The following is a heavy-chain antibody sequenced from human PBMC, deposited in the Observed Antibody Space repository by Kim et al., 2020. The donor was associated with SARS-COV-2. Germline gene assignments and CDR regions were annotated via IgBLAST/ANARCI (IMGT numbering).Heavy chain of an antibody. V-gene: IGHV3-23*01. CDR3: ALASPDYDYVWGSYRPDAFDI. CDR1: GFTFSSYA. J-gene: IGHJ3*02. Sequence: GGSLRLSCAASGFTFSSYAMSWVRQAPGKGLEWVSAISGSGGSTYYADSVKGRFTISRDNSKNTLYLQMNSLRAEDTAVYYCALASPDYDYVWGSYRPDAFDIWGQGTMVTVSS. CDR2: ISGSGGST. D-gene: IGHD3-16*02.